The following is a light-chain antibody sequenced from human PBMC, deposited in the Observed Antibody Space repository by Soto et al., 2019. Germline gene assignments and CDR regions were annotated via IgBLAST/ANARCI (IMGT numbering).Light chain of an antibody. CDR1: QTNRCW. V-gene: IGKV1-5*03. Sequence: DIHMTQSPSTLSGSVGARVTITCRARQTNRCWLAGYQQKPGKPPTLLMYKASTIKSGGPSRFSGSGSGTEFSLTISSLEADDFATDYCQMYPIYSEAFGQGTKVDIK. J-gene: IGKJ1*01. CDR2: KAS. CDR3: QMYPIYSEA.